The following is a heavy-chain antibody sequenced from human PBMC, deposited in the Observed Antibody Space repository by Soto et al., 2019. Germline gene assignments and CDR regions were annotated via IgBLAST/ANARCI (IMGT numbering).Heavy chain of an antibody. CDR2: ISFAGNNE. CDR1: GFTFSSYG. V-gene: IGHV3-30*18. D-gene: IGHD3-3*01. Sequence: QVQLVQSGGGVVQPGRSLRLSCAGSGFTFSSYGIHWVRQAPGKGLELVGVISFAGNNEYYADSVKGRFTISRDNSNNTLYLQRSSLRAEDAAVYYCAKTADCSVWACFFEFDVSYYFDSWGQGTLVTVSA. CDR3: AKTADCSVWACFFEFDVSYYFDS. J-gene: IGHJ4*02.